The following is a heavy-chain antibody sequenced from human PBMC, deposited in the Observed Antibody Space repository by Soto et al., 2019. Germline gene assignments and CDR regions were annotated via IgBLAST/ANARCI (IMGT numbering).Heavy chain of an antibody. V-gene: IGHV3-11*01. CDR2: ISSSGNSI. J-gene: IGHJ4*02. CDR1: GFTFSDYY. D-gene: IGHD6-13*01. Sequence: PGGSLRLSCAASGFTFSDYYMTWIRQAPGKGLEWVSYISSSGNSIYYADSVRGRFTVSRDNAKNSLFLQMNSLRAEDTAVYYCERPAAAGRSFDYWGLGTLVTVSS. CDR3: ERPAAAGRSFDY.